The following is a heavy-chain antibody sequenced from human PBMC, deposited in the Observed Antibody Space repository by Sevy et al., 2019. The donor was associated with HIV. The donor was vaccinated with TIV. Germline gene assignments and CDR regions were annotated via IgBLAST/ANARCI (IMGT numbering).Heavy chain of an antibody. D-gene: IGHD1-26*01. CDR1: GFTFSSYS. CDR2: ISGSSNYI. CDR3: ARGPPDGSYDYFDY. V-gene: IGHV3-21*06. Sequence: GGSLRLSCAASGFTFSSYSMNWVRQAPGKGLEWVSAISGSSNYIYYAESVKGRFIISRDNVKNTQYLQMNSLRADDTAVYYCARGPPDGSYDYFDYWGQGTLVTVSS. J-gene: IGHJ4*02.